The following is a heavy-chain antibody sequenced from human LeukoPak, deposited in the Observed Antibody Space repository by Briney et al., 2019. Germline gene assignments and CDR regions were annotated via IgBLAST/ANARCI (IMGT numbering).Heavy chain of an antibody. D-gene: IGHD6-6*01. CDR1: GFTFSYYW. V-gene: IGHV3-7*01. CDR3: ASCSIAARHYYYYYMDV. CDR2: IKQDGSEK. Sequence: GGSLRLSCAASGFTFSYYWMSWVRQAPGKGLEWVANIKQDGSEKYYVDSVKGRFTISRDNAKNSLYLQMNSLRAEDTAVYYCASCSIAARHYYYYYMDVWGKGTTVTVSS. J-gene: IGHJ6*03.